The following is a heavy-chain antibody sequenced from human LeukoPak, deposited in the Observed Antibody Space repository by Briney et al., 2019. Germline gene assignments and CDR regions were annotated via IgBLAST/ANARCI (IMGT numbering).Heavy chain of an antibody. CDR3: ARSRIAARPVDY. CDR2: IYHSGST. V-gene: IGHV4-30-4*01. D-gene: IGHD6-6*01. Sequence: SETLSLTCTVSGVSISSGDSYWNWIRQPPGKGLEWIGYIYHSGSTYCNPSLKSRVSISVDTSKNQFSLKLSAVTAADTAVYYCARSRIAARPVDYWGQGTLVTVSS. CDR1: GVSISSGDSY. J-gene: IGHJ4*02.